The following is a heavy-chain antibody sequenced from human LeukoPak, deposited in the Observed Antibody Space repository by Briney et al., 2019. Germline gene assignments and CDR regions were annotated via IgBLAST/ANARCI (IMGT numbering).Heavy chain of an antibody. Sequence: ASVKVSCKASGYTFTSYGISWVRQAPGQGLERMGWISAYNGNTNYAQKLQGRVTMTTDTSTSTAYMELRSLRSDDTAVYYCAREGDGWFGELFTDYWGQGTLVTVSS. CDR3: AREGDGWFGELFTDY. CDR2: ISAYNGNT. J-gene: IGHJ4*02. V-gene: IGHV1-18*01. CDR1: GYTFTSYG. D-gene: IGHD3-10*01.